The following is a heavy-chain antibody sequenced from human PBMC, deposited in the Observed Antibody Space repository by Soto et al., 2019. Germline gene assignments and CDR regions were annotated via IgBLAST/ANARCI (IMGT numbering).Heavy chain of an antibody. Sequence: SETLSLTCAVSGGSISSGGYSWSWIRQPPGKGLEWIGYIYHSGSTYYNPSLKSRVTISVDRSKNQFSLKLSSVTAADTAVYYCAREGWQGSYDMDVWGQGTTVT. CDR1: GGSISSGGYS. J-gene: IGHJ6*02. CDR3: AREGWQGSYDMDV. V-gene: IGHV4-30-2*01. CDR2: IYHSGST. D-gene: IGHD2-15*01.